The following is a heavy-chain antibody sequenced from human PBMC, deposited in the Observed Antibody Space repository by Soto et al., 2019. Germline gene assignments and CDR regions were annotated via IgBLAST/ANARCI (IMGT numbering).Heavy chain of an antibody. Sequence: PSQTLSLTCAISGDSVSSNSAAWNWIRQSPSRGLEWLGRTYYRSKWYNDYAVSVKSRITINPDTSKNQFSLQLNSVTPEDMAVYYCAREDYYYGSGSPQKNYYYYGMDVWGQGTTVTVSS. V-gene: IGHV6-1*01. CDR2: TYYRSKWYN. J-gene: IGHJ6*02. D-gene: IGHD3-10*01. CDR3: AREDYYYGSGSPQKNYYYYGMDV. CDR1: GDSVSSNSAA.